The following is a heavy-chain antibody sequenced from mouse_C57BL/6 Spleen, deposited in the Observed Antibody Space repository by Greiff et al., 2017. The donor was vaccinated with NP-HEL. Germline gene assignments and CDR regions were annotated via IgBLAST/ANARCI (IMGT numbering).Heavy chain of an antibody. CDR2: IDPSDSYT. CDR3: ARERQDSSGHGFDY. CDR1: GYTFTSYW. Sequence: VQLQQPGAELVRPGTSVKLSCKASGYTFTSYWMHWVKQRPGQGLEWIGVIDPSDSYTNYNQKFKGKATLTVDTSSRTAYMQLSSLTSEDSAVYYCARERQDSSGHGFDYWGQGTTLTVSS. J-gene: IGHJ2*01. D-gene: IGHD3-2*02. V-gene: IGHV1-59*01.